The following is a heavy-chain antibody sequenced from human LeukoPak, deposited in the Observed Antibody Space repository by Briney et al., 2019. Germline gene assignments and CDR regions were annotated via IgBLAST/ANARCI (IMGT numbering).Heavy chain of an antibody. CDR3: ARRCIGDRSYYYYGMDV. D-gene: IGHD4-17*01. V-gene: IGHV5-51*01. CDR2: IYPGDSDT. J-gene: IGHJ6*02. CDR1: GYSFTSYW. Sequence: GESLKISCKGSGYSFTSYWIGWVRQMPGKGLEWMGIIYPGDSDTRYSPSFQGQVTISVDKSISTAYLQWSSLKASDTAMYYCARRCIGDRSYYYYGMDVWGQGTTVTVSS.